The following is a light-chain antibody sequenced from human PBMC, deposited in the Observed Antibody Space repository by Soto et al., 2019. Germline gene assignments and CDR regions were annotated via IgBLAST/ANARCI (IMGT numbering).Light chain of an antibody. V-gene: IGKV1-39*01. CDR3: LQSYSNDGFT. J-gene: IGKJ3*01. CDR1: QSISSY. Sequence: DIQMTQSPSSLSASVGDRVTITCRASQSISSYINWYQQKPGKAPKLLIYAASSLQSGVPSRLSGSGPGTYFTLTISSLQPVDFATYYCLQSYSNDGFTFGTGNKVDI. CDR2: AAS.